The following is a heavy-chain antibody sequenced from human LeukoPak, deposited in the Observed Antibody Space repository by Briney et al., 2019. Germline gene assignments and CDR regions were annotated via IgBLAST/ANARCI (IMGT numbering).Heavy chain of an antibody. V-gene: IGHV3-30-3*01. CDR2: ISYDGSNK. J-gene: IGHJ4*02. CDR1: GFTFSSYA. Sequence: GGSLRLSCAASGFTFSSYAMHWVRQAPGKGLEWVAVISYDGSNKYYADSVKGRFTISRDNSKNTLYLQMNSLRVEDTAVYYCARDKIGTMIVVVMYYFDYWGQGTLVTVSS. CDR3: ARDKIGTMIVVVMYYFDY. D-gene: IGHD3-22*01.